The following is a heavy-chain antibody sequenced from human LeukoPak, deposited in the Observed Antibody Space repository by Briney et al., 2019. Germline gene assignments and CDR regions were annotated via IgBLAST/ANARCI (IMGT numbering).Heavy chain of an antibody. J-gene: IGHJ4*02. CDR1: GCSISSYY. D-gene: IGHD5-12*01. Sequence: SETLSLTCTVSGCSISSYYWSWIRQPPGKGLEWIGYIYYSGSTNYNPSLKSRVTISVDTSKNQFSLKLSSVTAADTAVYYCARENGWLRLDYWGQGTLVTVSS. CDR3: ARENGWLRLDY. V-gene: IGHV4-59*01. CDR2: IYYSGST.